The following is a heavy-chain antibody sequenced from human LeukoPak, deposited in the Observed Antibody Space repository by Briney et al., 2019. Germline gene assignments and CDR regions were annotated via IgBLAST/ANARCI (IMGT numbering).Heavy chain of an antibody. Sequence: SETLSLTCTVSGGSISSSSYYWGWIRQPPWKGLEWIGSVYYSGSTYYSPSLKSRVTISVDTSKNQFSLKLNSMTAADTAVYYCARHRLLGTKWFEAWGQGTLVTVSS. CDR1: GGSISSSSYY. CDR3: ARHRLLGTKWFEA. J-gene: IGHJ5*02. CDR2: VYYSGST. D-gene: IGHD1-14*01. V-gene: IGHV4-39*01.